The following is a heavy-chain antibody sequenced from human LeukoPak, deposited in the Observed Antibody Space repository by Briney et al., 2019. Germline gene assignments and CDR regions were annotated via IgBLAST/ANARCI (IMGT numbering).Heavy chain of an antibody. CDR3: ARGRYRYSYDY. J-gene: IGHJ4*02. CDR2: IRPTDGAT. V-gene: IGHV1-2*02. CDR1: GYTFTGHY. Sequence: ASVRVSCKTSGYTFTGHYLHWVRQAPGQGLEWMGWIRPTDGATKVAQKFQGRVTLTRDTSISTVYMEMSGLRFDDTAMYYCARGRYRYSYDYWGQGTLVTVSS. D-gene: IGHD1-26*01.